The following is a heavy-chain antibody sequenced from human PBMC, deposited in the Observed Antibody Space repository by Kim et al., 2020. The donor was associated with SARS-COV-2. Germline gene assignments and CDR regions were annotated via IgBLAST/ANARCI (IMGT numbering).Heavy chain of an antibody. V-gene: IGHV3-30*18. CDR1: GFTFSSFG. Sequence: GGSLRLSCATSGFTFSSFGINWVRQAPGKGLEWVAVISFDGSDKYYRDSVKGRFTMSRDDSKNTLYLHLNSLRAEDTAVYYCAKHAGYSSGWYSDYWG. CDR2: ISFDGSDK. CDR3: AKHAGYSSGWYSDY. D-gene: IGHD6-19*01. J-gene: IGHJ4*01.